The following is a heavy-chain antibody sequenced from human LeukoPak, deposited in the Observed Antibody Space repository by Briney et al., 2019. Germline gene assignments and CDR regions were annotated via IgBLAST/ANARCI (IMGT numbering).Heavy chain of an antibody. Sequence: SETLSLTCAVYGGSLSGYYGNWIRQPPGKGLEWIGEINHSGSTNYNPSLKSRVTISVDTSKNQFSLKLSSVTAADTAVYYCARGAVAGLDYWGQGTLVTVSS. J-gene: IGHJ4*02. CDR1: GGSLSGYY. V-gene: IGHV4-34*01. CDR3: ARGAVAGLDY. CDR2: INHSGST. D-gene: IGHD6-19*01.